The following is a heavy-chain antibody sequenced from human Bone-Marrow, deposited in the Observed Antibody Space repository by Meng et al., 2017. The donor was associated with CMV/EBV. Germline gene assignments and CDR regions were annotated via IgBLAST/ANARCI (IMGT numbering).Heavy chain of an antibody. Sequence: GGSLRLSCKGSGYSFTSYWIGWVRQMPGKGLEWMGIIYPGDSDTRYSPSFQGQVTISADKSISTAYLQWSSLKASDTAMYYCARRNPFLSYGRDVWGQGTTVTVTS. CDR1: GYSFTSYW. J-gene: IGHJ6*02. CDR2: IYPGDSDT. CDR3: ARRNPFLSYGRDV. D-gene: IGHD2/OR15-2a*01. V-gene: IGHV5-51*01.